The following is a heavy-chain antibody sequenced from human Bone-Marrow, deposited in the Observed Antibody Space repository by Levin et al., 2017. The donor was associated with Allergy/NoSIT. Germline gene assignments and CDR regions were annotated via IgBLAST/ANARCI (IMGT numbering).Heavy chain of an antibody. CDR3: ARGGYWELLA. CDR1: GFSFTTYS. V-gene: IGHV3-21*03. CDR2: ITSSSNYI. D-gene: IGHD1-26*01. Sequence: GGSLRLSCAASGFSFTTYSMNWVRQAPGKGLEWVSSITSSSNYIYYADSVKGRFTISRDNAKNSLYLHMNSLRAEDTAVYFCARGGYWELLAWGQGTLVTVSA. J-gene: IGHJ4*02.